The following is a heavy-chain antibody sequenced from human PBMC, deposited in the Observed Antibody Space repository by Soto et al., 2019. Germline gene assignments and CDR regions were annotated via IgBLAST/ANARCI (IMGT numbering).Heavy chain of an antibody. J-gene: IGHJ3*02. CDR2: IYYSGST. V-gene: IGHV4-39*02. D-gene: IGHD5-18*01. CDR3: AREKYSYGGPDAFDI. CDR1: GGSISSSSYY. Sequence: SETLSLTCTVSGGSISSSSYYWGWIRQPPGQGLEWIGSIYYSGSTYYNPSLKSRVTISVDTSKNQFSLKLSSVTAADTAVYYCAREKYSYGGPDAFDIWGQGTMVTV.